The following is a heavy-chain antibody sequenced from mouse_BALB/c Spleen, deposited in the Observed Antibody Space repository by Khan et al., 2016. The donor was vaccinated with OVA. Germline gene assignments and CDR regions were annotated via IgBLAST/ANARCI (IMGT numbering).Heavy chain of an antibody. CDR2: INPNTDYT. CDR3: VNHGSSSAWFTY. D-gene: IGHD1-1*01. Sequence: QVQLKQSGAELAKPGASVKMSCKASGFTFTSYWMHWLKQRPGQGLEWIGHINPNTDYTEYNQKFKDKATLTADKSSSTAYMQLTSLTSEDSAVYYCVNHGSSSAWFTYWGRGTLVTVSA. V-gene: IGHV1-7*01. J-gene: IGHJ3*01. CDR1: GFTFTSYW.